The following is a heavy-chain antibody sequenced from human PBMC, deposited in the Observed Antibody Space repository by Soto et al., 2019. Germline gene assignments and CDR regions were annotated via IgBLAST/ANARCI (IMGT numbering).Heavy chain of an antibody. J-gene: IGHJ6*02. CDR3: ARSQGSSTSLEIYYYYYYGMEV. Sequence: QVQLVQSGAEVKKPGSSVKVSCKASGGTFSSYAISWVRQAPGQGLEWMGVIIPIPGTANYAQKFQGRVTITADEYTSTAYRELSSLRSEDTAVDYCARSQGSSTSLEIYYYYYYGMEVWGQGTTVTGSS. CDR1: GGTFSSYA. D-gene: IGHD2-2*01. V-gene: IGHV1-69*01. CDR2: IIPIPGTA.